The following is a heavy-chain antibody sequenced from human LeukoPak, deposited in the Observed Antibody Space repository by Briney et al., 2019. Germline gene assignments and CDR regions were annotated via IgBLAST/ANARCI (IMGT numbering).Heavy chain of an antibody. D-gene: IGHD2-2*02. J-gene: IGHJ4*02. CDR2: ISHDGSDK. V-gene: IGHV3-30*18. CDR1: GFILSPYG. Sequence: GGSLRLSCAASGFILSPYGMHWVRQAPGKGLEWVAGISHDGSDKYYEDSVKGRFTISRDNSKNTVNLQMTGLGAEDTAVYDCAKGGCRTSRCYITLWGPGTLVTVSS. CDR3: AKGGCRTSRCYITL.